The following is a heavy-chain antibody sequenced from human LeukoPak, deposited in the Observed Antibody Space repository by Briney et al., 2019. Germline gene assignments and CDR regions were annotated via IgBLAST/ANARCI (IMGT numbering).Heavy chain of an antibody. V-gene: IGHV3-30*18. Sequence: GGSLRLSCAASGFTFSSYGMHWVRQAPGKGLEWVAVISYDGSNKYYADSVKGRFTISRDDAKNSLYLQMNSLRAEDTAVYFCAKYNLGWYLDYWGQGILVTVSS. CDR3: AKYNLGWYLDY. CDR2: ISYDGSNK. J-gene: IGHJ4*02. D-gene: IGHD6-19*01. CDR1: GFTFSSYG.